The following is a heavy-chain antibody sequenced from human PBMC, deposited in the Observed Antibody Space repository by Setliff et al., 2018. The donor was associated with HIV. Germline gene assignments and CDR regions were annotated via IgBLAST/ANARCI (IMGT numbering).Heavy chain of an antibody. Sequence: PSETLSLTCTVSGGSISSYYWSWIRQPAGKGLEWIGRIYTSGSTNYNPSLKSRVTISVDTSKNQFSLKLSSVTAADTAVYYCAREREDDYVWGSYRYRDAFDIWGQGTMVTVSS. CDR3: AREREDDYVWGSYRYRDAFDI. D-gene: IGHD3-16*02. CDR2: IYTSGST. V-gene: IGHV4-4*07. J-gene: IGHJ3*02. CDR1: GGSISSYY.